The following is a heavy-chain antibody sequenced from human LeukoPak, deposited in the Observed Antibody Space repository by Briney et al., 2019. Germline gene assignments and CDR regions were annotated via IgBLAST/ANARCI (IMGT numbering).Heavy chain of an antibody. Sequence: ASVKVSCKASGYTFTGYYMHWVRQAPGQGLEWMEWINPNSGGTNYAQKFQGRVTMTRDTSISTAYMELRSLRSDDTAVYYCAREKITMVRGVTYMDVWGKGTTVTVSS. CDR2: INPNSGGT. CDR1: GYTFTGYY. J-gene: IGHJ6*03. D-gene: IGHD3-10*01. V-gene: IGHV1-2*02. CDR3: AREKITMVRGVTYMDV.